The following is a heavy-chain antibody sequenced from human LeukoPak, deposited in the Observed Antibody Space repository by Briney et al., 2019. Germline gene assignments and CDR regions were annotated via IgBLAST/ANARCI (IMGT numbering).Heavy chain of an antibody. D-gene: IGHD2-21*02. Sequence: SQTLSLTCTVSSGSISSGDYYWSWIRQPPGKGLEWIGYISYTGTTYYNPSLKSRATISEDTSKNLFSLKLTSVTAADTAVYYCARLGTAPFDYWGQGTLVTVSS. J-gene: IGHJ4*02. CDR3: ARLGTAPFDY. CDR2: ISYTGTT. CDR1: SGSISSGDYY. V-gene: IGHV4-30-4*08.